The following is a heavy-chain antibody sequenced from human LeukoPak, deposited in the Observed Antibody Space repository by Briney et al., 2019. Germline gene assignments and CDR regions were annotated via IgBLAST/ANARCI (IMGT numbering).Heavy chain of an antibody. CDR1: GFTFSSYW. Sequence: GGSLRLSCAASGFTFSSYWMHWVRQAPGKGLVWVSRINSDGSSTSYADSVKGRFTISRDNSKNTLYLQMNSLRAEDTAVYYCAKVGRLGIVRYYFDYWGQGTLVTVSS. J-gene: IGHJ4*02. CDR2: INSDGSST. V-gene: IGHV3-74*01. D-gene: IGHD3-22*01. CDR3: AKVGRLGIVRYYFDY.